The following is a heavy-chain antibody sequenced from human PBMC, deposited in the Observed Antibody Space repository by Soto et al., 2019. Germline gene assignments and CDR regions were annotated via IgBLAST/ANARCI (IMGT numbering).Heavy chain of an antibody. J-gene: IGHJ4*02. CDR2: INPNSGGT. CDR3: ARYRPYYYDSSGYDGHFDY. D-gene: IGHD3-22*01. Sequence: QVQLVQSGAEVKKPGASVKVSCKASGYTFTGYYMHWVRQAPGQGLEWMGWINPNSGGTNYAQKFQGRVTMTRDTDVSTAYMELSRLRSDDTAVYYCARYRPYYYDSSGYDGHFDYWGQGTLVTVSS. V-gene: IGHV1-2*02. CDR1: GYTFTGYY.